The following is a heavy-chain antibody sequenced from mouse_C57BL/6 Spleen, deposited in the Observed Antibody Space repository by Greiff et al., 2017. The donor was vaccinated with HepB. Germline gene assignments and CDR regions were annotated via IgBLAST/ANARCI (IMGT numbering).Heavy chain of an antibody. J-gene: IGHJ4*01. V-gene: IGHV1-64*01. CDR3: AREAYDGYYWDAMDY. CDR2: IHPNSGST. D-gene: IGHD2-3*01. Sequence: QVQLQQSGAELVKPGASVKLSCKASGYTFTSYWMHWVKQRPGQGLEWIGMIHPNSGSTNYNEKFKSKATLTVDKSSSTAYMQLSSLTSEDSAVYYCAREAYDGYYWDAMDYWGQGTSVTVSS. CDR1: GYTFTSYW.